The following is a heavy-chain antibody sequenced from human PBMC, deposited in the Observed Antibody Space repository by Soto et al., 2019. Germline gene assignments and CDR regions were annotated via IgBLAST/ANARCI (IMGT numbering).Heavy chain of an antibody. CDR3: ASRVVDYYDSSGYYYFDY. Sequence: SETLSLTCTVSGGSISSSSYYWGWIRQSPGKGLEWIGSIYYSGSTYYNPSLKSLVTISVDTSKNQFSLKLSSVTAADTAVFYCASRVVDYYDSSGYYYFDYWGQGTLVTVSS. J-gene: IGHJ4*02. CDR2: IYYSGST. V-gene: IGHV4-39*07. CDR1: GGSISSSSYY. D-gene: IGHD3-22*01.